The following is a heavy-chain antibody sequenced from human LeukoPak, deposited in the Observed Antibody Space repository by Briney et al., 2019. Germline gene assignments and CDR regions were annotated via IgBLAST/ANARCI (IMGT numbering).Heavy chain of an antibody. Sequence: GGSLRLSCAASAFTFSSYWMHWVRQAPGKGLVWVSRINSDGSSTSYADSVKGRFTISRDNAKNTLYLQMNSLRAEDTAVYYCARAYYYDSSGYYYLTPLDYWGQGTLVTVSS. CDR2: INSDGSST. V-gene: IGHV3-74*01. D-gene: IGHD3-22*01. CDR1: AFTFSSYW. J-gene: IGHJ4*02. CDR3: ARAYYYDSSGYYYLTPLDY.